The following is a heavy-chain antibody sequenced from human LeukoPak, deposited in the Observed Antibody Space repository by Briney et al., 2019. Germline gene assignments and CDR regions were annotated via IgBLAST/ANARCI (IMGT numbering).Heavy chain of an antibody. J-gene: IGHJ4*02. CDR3: ARRKEVQTTFDC. V-gene: IGHV3-7*01. CDR2: IQEDGSAT. Sequence: GGSLRLSCAASGFIFSNYYMGWVRQAPGKGLEWVANIQEDGSATYYVDSVKARFTISRGNAKNSLDLQMNSLRAEDTAVYFCARRKEVQTTFDCWGQGTLVTVSS. CDR1: GFIFSNYY. D-gene: IGHD1-14*01.